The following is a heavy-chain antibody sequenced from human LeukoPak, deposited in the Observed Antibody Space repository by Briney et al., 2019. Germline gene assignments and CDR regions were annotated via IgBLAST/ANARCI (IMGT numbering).Heavy chain of an antibody. CDR3: AREDHGSGSYYYYYYGMDV. V-gene: IGHV3-33*01. CDR1: GFTFSSYG. J-gene: IGHJ6*02. CDR2: IWYDGSNK. Sequence: GRSLRLSCAASGFTFSSYGMHWVRQAPGKGLEWVAVIWYDGSNKNYADSVKGRFTISRDNSKNTLYLQMNSLRAEDTAVYYCAREDHGSGSYYYYYYGMDVWGQGTTVTVSS. D-gene: IGHD3-10*01.